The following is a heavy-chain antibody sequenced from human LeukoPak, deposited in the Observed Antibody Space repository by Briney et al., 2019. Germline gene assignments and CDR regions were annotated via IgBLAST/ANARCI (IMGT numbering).Heavy chain of an antibody. CDR1: GFTFSSYW. J-gene: IGHJ5*02. V-gene: IGHV3-7*03. D-gene: IGHD5-12*01. CDR3: AKESGYDRYNWFDP. Sequence: GGSLRLSCAASGFTFSSYWMSWVRQAPGKGLEWVANIKQDGSEKYYVDSVKGRFTISRDNAKNSLYLQMNSLRAEDTAVYYCAKESGYDRYNWFDPWGQGTLVTVSS. CDR2: IKQDGSEK.